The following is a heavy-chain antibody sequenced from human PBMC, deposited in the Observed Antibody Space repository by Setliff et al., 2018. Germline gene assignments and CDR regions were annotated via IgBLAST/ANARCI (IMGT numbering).Heavy chain of an antibody. Sequence: PGGSLRLSCAASGFTFSSYSMNWVRQAPGKGLEWVSSISSSSSYIYYADSVKGRFTISRDNAKNSLYLQMNSLRAEDTAVYYCVKDRGRAMVINLDYWGQGTLVTVSS. J-gene: IGHJ4*02. CDR1: GFTFSSYS. CDR3: VKDRGRAMVINLDY. V-gene: IGHV3-21*04. CDR2: ISSSSSYI. D-gene: IGHD5-18*01.